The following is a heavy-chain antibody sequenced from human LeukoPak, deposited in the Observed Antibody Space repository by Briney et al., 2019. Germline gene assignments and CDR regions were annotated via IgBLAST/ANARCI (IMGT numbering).Heavy chain of an antibody. CDR3: ARTEAHTLTGYSTLYYYYGMDV. D-gene: IGHD3-9*01. J-gene: IGHJ6*02. CDR2: ISSSSSYI. V-gene: IGHV3-21*01. Sequence: GGSLRLSCAASGFTFSSYSMNWVRQAPGKGLEWVSSISSSSSYIYYADSVKGRFTISRDNAKNSLYLQMNSLRAEDTAVYYCARTEAHTLTGYSTLYYYYGMDVWGQGTTVTVSS. CDR1: GFTFSSYS.